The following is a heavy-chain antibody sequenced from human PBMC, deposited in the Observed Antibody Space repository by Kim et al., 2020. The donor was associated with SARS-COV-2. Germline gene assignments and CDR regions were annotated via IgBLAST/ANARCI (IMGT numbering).Heavy chain of an antibody. D-gene: IGHD3-3*01. J-gene: IGHJ6*02. CDR1: GFTFSSYW. CDR3: ARATRAGAFTIFGVVIRYGMDV. CDR2: IKQDGSEK. Sequence: GGSLRLSCAASGFTFSSYWMSWVRQAPGKGLEWVANIKQDGSEKYYVDSVKGRFTISRDNAKNSLYLQMNSLRAEDTAVYYCARATRAGAFTIFGVVIRYGMDVWGQGTTVTVSS. V-gene: IGHV3-7*01.